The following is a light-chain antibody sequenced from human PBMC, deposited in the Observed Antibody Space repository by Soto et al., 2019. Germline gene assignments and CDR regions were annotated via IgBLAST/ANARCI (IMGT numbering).Light chain of an antibody. J-gene: IGLJ2*01. Sequence: QSALTQPASVSGSPGQSITISCTGTSSDVGGYNYVSWYQQHPGKAPKLMIYDVSNRPSGVSNRFSGSKSGNTASLTISGLQAEDDADYYCSSYTSSSTPVFGGGTKLTVL. CDR3: SSYTSSSTPV. CDR2: DVS. CDR1: SSDVGGYNY. V-gene: IGLV2-14*01.